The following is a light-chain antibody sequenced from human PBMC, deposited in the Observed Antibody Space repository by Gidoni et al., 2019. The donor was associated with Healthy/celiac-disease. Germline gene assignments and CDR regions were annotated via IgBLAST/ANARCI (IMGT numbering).Light chain of an antibody. V-gene: IGKV3-15*01. Sequence: EIGMTQSPATLSVSPGERANLSCRASQSVSSNFAWYQQKPGQASRLLIYGASTRATGIPARFSGSGSGPEFTLTLSRLPSEAFAVYYCQQYNNWPPDTFGQGTKVEI. CDR3: QQYNNWPPDT. J-gene: IGKJ1*01. CDR1: QSVSSN. CDR2: GAS.